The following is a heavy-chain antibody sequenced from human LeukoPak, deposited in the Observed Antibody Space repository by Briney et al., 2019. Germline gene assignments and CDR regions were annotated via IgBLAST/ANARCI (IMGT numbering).Heavy chain of an antibody. CDR1: GFTFSSYS. D-gene: IGHD3-10*01. CDR3: AREGVTMVRGGGDY. J-gene: IGHJ4*02. Sequence: GGSLRLSCAASGFTFSSYSMNWVRQAPGKGLEWVSYISSSSSTIYYADSVKGRFTISRDNAKNSLYLQMNSLRAEDTAVYYCAREGVTMVRGGGDYWGQGTLVTVSS. V-gene: IGHV3-48*04. CDR2: ISSSSSTI.